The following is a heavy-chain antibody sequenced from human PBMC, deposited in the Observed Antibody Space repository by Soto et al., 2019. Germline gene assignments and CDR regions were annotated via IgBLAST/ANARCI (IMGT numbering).Heavy chain of an antibody. CDR2: ISSSGTTI. Sequence: QVQLVESGGGLVKPGGSLRLSCAASGFTFSDYYMNWIRQAPGKGLEWVSYISSSGTTIYYADSVKGRFTISRDNAKNSLFLPMTSLRAEHTALSSCARGHGIFYCMAVWGKGTTVTVSS. CDR3: ARGHGIFYCMAV. V-gene: IGHV3-11*01. CDR1: GFTFSDYY. J-gene: IGHJ6*04.